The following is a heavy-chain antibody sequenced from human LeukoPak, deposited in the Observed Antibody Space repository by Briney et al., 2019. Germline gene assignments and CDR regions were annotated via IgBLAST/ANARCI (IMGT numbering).Heavy chain of an antibody. D-gene: IGHD3-3*01. V-gene: IGHV4-34*01. CDR3: ARGRGYDFWSGYPYYFDY. Sequence: SETLSLTCAVYGGSFSGYYWRWIRQPPGKGLEWIGEINHSGSTNYNPSLKSRVTISVDTSKNQFSLKLSSVTAADTAVYYCARGRGYDFWSGYPYYFDYWGQGTLVTVSS. J-gene: IGHJ4*02. CDR1: GGSFSGYY. CDR2: INHSGST.